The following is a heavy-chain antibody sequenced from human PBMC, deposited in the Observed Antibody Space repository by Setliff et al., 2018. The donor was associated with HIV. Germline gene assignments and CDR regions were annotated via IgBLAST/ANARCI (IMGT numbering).Heavy chain of an antibody. CDR2: ISSSGSSI. Sequence: GSLRLSCAASGFTFTNYEMNWVRQAPGKGLEWVSYISSSGSSIYYADSVKGRFTISRDNAKKSLYLQMKSLRAEDTAVYFCARDSPGIHYYDMDVWGKGTTVTVSS. CDR3: ARDSPGIHYYDMDV. CDR1: GFTFTNYE. V-gene: IGHV3-48*03. J-gene: IGHJ6*03.